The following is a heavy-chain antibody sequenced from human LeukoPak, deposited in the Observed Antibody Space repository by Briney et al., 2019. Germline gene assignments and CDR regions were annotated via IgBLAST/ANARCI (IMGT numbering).Heavy chain of an antibody. CDR2: ISGTGGST. Sequence: PGGSLRLSCAASGFTFSSYGMYWVRPAPGKGLEFVSAISGTGGSTDYADSVKGRFTISRDNSKNTLYLQMGTLRADDMAVYYCARRGNSGYLDYWGQGTLVTVSS. D-gene: IGHD2/OR15-2a*01. J-gene: IGHJ4*02. CDR1: GFTFSSYG. CDR3: ARRGNSGYLDY. V-gene: IGHV3-64*02.